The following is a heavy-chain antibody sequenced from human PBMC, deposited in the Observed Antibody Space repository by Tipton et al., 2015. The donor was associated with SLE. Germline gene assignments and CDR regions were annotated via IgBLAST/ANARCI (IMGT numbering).Heavy chain of an antibody. CDR2: IKQDGNEK. J-gene: IGHJ4*02. D-gene: IGHD5-18*01. Sequence: SLRLSCAASGFTFSSYWMSWVRQAPGKGLEWVANIKQDGNEKYYVDSVKGRFTISRDNAKNSLYLQMNSLRAEDTAVYYCARDLSGYSYGSYFDYWGQGTLVTVSS. CDR3: ARDLSGYSYGSYFDY. CDR1: GFTFSSYW. V-gene: IGHV3-7*01.